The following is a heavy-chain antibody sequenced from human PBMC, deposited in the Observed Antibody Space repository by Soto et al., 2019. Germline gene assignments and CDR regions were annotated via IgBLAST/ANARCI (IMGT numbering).Heavy chain of an antibody. Sequence: SETLSLTCAVYGGSFSGYYWSWIRQPPGKGLEWIGEINHSGSTNYNPSLKSRVTISVDTSKNQFSLKLSSVTAADTAVYYCARGSMVRGVSFDPWGQGTLVTVSS. CDR1: GGSFSGYY. CDR3: ARGSMVRGVSFDP. D-gene: IGHD3-10*01. J-gene: IGHJ5*02. CDR2: INHSGST. V-gene: IGHV4-34*01.